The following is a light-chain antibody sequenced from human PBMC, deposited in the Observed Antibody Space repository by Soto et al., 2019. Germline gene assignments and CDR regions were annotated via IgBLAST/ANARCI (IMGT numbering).Light chain of an antibody. CDR2: DVT. Sequence: QSVLTQPRSLSGSPGQSVTISCTGTSGDVGGYNYVSWYQHHPGRAPKLMIYDVTKRPSGVPNRFSGSRSGNTASLTISGLQAEDEADYYCCSYAGSNTLVFGGGTQLTVL. V-gene: IGLV2-11*01. CDR3: CSYAGSNTLV. CDR1: SGDVGGYNY. J-gene: IGLJ2*01.